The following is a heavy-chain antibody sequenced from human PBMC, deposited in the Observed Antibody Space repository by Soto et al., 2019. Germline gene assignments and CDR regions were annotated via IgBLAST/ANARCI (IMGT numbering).Heavy chain of an antibody. Sequence: QVQLQESGPGLVKPSETLSLTCTVSGGSISSYYWSWIRQPPGKGLEWIGYIYYSGSTNYNPSLKSRVTISVDTSKNQFSLKLSSVTAADTAVYYCARSTEEGGDYDISLGGQGTLVTVSS. CDR2: IYYSGST. CDR3: ARSTEEGGDYDISL. D-gene: IGHD4-17*01. J-gene: IGHJ4*02. CDR1: GGSISSYY. V-gene: IGHV4-59*01.